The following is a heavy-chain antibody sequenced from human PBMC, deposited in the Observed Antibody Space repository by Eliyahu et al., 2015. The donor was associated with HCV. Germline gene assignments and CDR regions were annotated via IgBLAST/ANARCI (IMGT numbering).Heavy chain of an antibody. D-gene: IGHD2-2*01. CDR3: AKDLPTELIVVVPAAPFQPFDY. CDR1: GFTFSSYA. V-gene: IGHV3-23*01. Sequence: EVQLLESGGGLVQPGGSLRLSCAASGFTFSSYAXXWVRQAPGKGLEWVSAISGSGGSTYYADSVKGRFTISRDNSKNTLYLQMNSLRAEDTAVYYCAKDLPTELIVVVPAAPFQPFDYWGQGTLVTVSS. CDR2: ISGSGGST. J-gene: IGHJ4*02.